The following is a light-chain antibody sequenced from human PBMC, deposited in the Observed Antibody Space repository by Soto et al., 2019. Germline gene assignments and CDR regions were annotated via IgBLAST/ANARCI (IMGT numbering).Light chain of an antibody. CDR3: KQYDNIPRT. CDR2: DAS. V-gene: IGKV1-33*01. J-gene: IGKJ4*01. CDR1: QDISNY. Sequence: DIQMTQSPSSLSASVGDRVTITCQASQDISNYLNWYQQKPGKAPKLLIYDASNLETGVPSRFSIGGSGAKFAITITSLHRIDIATYYSKQYDNIPRTFGGGTKVK.